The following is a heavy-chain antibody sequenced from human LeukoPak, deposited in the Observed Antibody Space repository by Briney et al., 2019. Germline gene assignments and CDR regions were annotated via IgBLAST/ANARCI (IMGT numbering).Heavy chain of an antibody. CDR1: GGSISSGGHY. J-gene: IGHJ4*02. V-gene: IGHV4-31*03. D-gene: IGHD3-22*01. Sequence: SETLSLTCTVSGGSISSGGHYWSWIRQHPGKGLEWIGYIYYSGSTYYNPSLKSRVTISVDTSKNQFSLKLSSVTAADTAVYYCARQSPYYYDSSGFFDYWGQGTLVTVSS. CDR2: IYYSGST. CDR3: ARQSPYYYDSSGFFDY.